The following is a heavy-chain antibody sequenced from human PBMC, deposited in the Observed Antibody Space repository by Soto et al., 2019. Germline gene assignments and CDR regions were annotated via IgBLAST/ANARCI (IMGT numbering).Heavy chain of an antibody. Sequence: EVQLVESGGGLVQPGGSLRLSCAASGFTFSDHYMDWVRQAPGKGLEWVGRTKNKAKSFTTEYAASVRGRFTISRDDAKNSLYLQMSSLETEDTAVYYCARELMTTVTYFDYWGQGTLVTVSS. CDR3: ARELMTTVTYFDY. D-gene: IGHD4-17*01. J-gene: IGHJ4*02. V-gene: IGHV3-72*01. CDR1: GFTFSDHY. CDR2: TKNKAKSFTT.